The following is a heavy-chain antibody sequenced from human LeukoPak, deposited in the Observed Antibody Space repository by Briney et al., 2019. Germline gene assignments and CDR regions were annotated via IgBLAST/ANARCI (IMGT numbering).Heavy chain of an antibody. CDR2: ISGSGGST. J-gene: IGHJ6*02. CDR1: GFTFSSYA. V-gene: IGHV3-23*01. CDR3: AKDIGGWIDGDYLPYYYGMDV. D-gene: IGHD4-17*01. Sequence: PGGSLRLSCAASGFTFSSYAMSWVRQAPGKGLEWVSAISGSGGSTYYADSVKGRFTISRDNSKNTVYLKMNSLRAEDTAVYYCAKDIGGWIDGDYLPYYYGMDVWGQGTTVTVSS.